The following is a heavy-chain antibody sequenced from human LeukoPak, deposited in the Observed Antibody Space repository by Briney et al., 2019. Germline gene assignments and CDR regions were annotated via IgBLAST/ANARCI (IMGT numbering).Heavy chain of an antibody. J-gene: IGHJ5*02. D-gene: IGHD3-10*01. V-gene: IGHV4-59*01. Sequence: SETPSLTCTVSGGSITSYSGSWIRQPPGKGLEWIGYIYFSGSTTYNPPLTRRATISVDTSKNKFSLKLRSVTAADTAVYYCARRDTMVRGPKYSYNWFDPWGQGTLVTVSS. CDR3: ARRDTMVRGPKYSYNWFDP. CDR2: IYFSGST. CDR1: GGSITSYS.